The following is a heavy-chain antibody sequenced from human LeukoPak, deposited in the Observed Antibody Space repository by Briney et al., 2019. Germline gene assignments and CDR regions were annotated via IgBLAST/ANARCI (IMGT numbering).Heavy chain of an antibody. CDR1: GGSISSGGYS. V-gene: IGHV4-30-2*01. CDR3: ARKRDSSGYYPEYYFDY. CDR2: IYHSGST. Sequence: SQTLPLTCAVSGGSISSGGYSWSWIRQPPGKGLEWIGYIYHSGSTYYNPSLKSRVTISVDRSKNQFSLKLSSVTAADTAVYYCARKRDSSGYYPEYYFDYWGQGTLVTVSS. D-gene: IGHD3-22*01. J-gene: IGHJ4*02.